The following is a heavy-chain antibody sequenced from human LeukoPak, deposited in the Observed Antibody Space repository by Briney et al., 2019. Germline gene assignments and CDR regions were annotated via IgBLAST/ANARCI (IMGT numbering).Heavy chain of an antibody. Sequence: SETLSLTCTVSGGSIRNYYWNWIRQPPGKGLEWLGYIYYSGITNYNPSLKSRVTISVDTSKNQFSLKLTSVTAADTAVYYCARVYTYGSGSLPWFDPWGQGTLVTVSS. CDR3: ARVYTYGSGSLPWFDP. CDR2: IYYSGIT. CDR1: GGSIRNYY. V-gene: IGHV4-59*01. D-gene: IGHD3-10*01. J-gene: IGHJ5*02.